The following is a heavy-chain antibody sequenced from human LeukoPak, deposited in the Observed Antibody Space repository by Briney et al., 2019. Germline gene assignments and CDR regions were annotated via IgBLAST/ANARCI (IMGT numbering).Heavy chain of an antibody. CDR1: GFTFSSYA. D-gene: IGHD2-2*02. CDR3: ARERINCSSTSCYTEFDY. Sequence: GRSLRLSCAASGFTFSSYAMHWVRQAPGKGLGWVAVISYDGSNKYYADSVKGRFTISRDNSKNTLYLQMTSLRAADTAVYYCARERINCSSTSCYTEFDYWGQGTLVTVSS. CDR2: ISYDGSNK. V-gene: IGHV3-30-3*01. J-gene: IGHJ4*02.